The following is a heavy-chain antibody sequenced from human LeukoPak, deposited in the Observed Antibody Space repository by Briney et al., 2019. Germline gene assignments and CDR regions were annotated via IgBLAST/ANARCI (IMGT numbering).Heavy chain of an antibody. D-gene: IGHD2-2*01. CDR3: AKDIVVVPAAIRGPNYYYGMDV. Sequence: GGSLRLSCAASGFTFSSYAMSWVRQAPGKGLEWVSAISGSGGSTYYADSVKGRFTISRDNSKSTLYLQMNSLRAEDTAVYYCAKDIVVVPAAIRGPNYYYGMDVWGKGTTVTVSS. CDR1: GFTFSSYA. J-gene: IGHJ6*04. V-gene: IGHV3-23*01. CDR2: ISGSGGST.